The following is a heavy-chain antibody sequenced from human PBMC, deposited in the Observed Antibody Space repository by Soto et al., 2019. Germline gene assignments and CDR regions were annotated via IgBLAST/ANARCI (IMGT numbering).Heavy chain of an antibody. D-gene: IGHD6-13*01. Sequence: EVQLLESGGALEHPGGSLRLSCAPAGFAFGTYALTWFRQAPGKGLEWVSVISGSGGSSYYAASVKGRFTISRDNSKNTLFLQMNGLRAEDTAVYYCAKVTKRAAAGRYEYYKYGMDVWGQGTTVTVSS. CDR2: ISGSGGSS. CDR1: GFAFGTYA. J-gene: IGHJ6*02. CDR3: AKVTKRAAAGRYEYYKYGMDV. V-gene: IGHV3-23*01.